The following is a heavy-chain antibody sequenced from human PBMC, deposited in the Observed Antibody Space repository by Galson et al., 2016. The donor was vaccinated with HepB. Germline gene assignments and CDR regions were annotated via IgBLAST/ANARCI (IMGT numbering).Heavy chain of an antibody. CDR2: IFSVDAT. CDR1: GFTVSGKY. Sequence: SLRLSCAASGFTVSGKYMSWARQAPGKGLEWVAVIFSVDATYYRDSAKGRFTISRDNSKNTLYLQMNNLRAEDTAVYYCEGYSDPFDIWGQGTMVTVSS. CDR3: EGYSDPFDI. V-gene: IGHV3-53*01. J-gene: IGHJ3*02. D-gene: IGHD3-22*01.